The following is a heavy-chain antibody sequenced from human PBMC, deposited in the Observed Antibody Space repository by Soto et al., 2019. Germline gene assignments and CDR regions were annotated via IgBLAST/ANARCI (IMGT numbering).Heavy chain of an antibody. J-gene: IGHJ6*02. D-gene: IGHD3-22*01. CDR3: ASHTYYYDSSGDQGSMDV. CDR1: GGTFSSYA. V-gene: IGHV1-69*06. CDR2: IIPIFGTA. Sequence: QVQLVQSGAEVKKPGSSVKVSCKASGGTFSSYAIRWVRQAPGQGLEWMGGIIPIFGTANYAQKFQGRVTITADKSTSTAYMELSSLRSEDTAVYYCASHTYYYDSSGDQGSMDVWGQGTTVTVSS.